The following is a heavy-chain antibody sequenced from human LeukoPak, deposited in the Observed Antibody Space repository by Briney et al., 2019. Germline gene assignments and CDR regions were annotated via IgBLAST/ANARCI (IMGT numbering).Heavy chain of an antibody. Sequence: PSETLSLTCTVSGGSISSGDYYWSWIRQPPGKGLEWIGYICYSGSTYYNPSLKSRVTISVDTSKNQFSLKLSSVTAADTAVYYCARGGDYDSSGYGDYWGQGTLVTVSS. J-gene: IGHJ4*02. V-gene: IGHV4-30-4*01. CDR1: GGSISSGDYY. D-gene: IGHD3-22*01. CDR2: ICYSGST. CDR3: ARGGDYDSSGYGDY.